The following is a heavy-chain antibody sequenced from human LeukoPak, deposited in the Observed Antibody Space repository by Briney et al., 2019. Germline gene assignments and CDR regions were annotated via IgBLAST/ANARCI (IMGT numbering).Heavy chain of an antibody. CDR3: ARADVLLWFGEDGGYFQH. J-gene: IGHJ1*01. CDR1: GGSISSYY. Sequence: SETLSLTCTVSGGSISSYYWSWIRQPPGKGLEWIGYIYYSGSTNYNPSLKSRVTISVDTSKNQFSLKLSSVTAADTAVYYCARADVLLWFGEDGGYFQHWGQGTLVTVSS. D-gene: IGHD3-10*01. V-gene: IGHV4-59*08. CDR2: IYYSGST.